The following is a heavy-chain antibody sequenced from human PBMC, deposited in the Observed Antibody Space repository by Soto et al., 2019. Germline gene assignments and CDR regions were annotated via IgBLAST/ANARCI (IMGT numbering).Heavy chain of an antibody. D-gene: IGHD3-10*01. V-gene: IGHV4-39*01. J-gene: IGHJ5*02. CDR3: ARQGENYYGAGSYYTFNWFDP. Sequence: SETLSLTCTVSGGSISSSSYYWGWIRQPPGKGLEWIGSIYYGGSTFYNPSLKSRVTISVDRSKNQFSLKLSSVTAADTAVYYCARQGENYYGAGSYYTFNWFDPWGQGTPVTV. CDR2: IYYGGST. CDR1: GGSISSSSYY.